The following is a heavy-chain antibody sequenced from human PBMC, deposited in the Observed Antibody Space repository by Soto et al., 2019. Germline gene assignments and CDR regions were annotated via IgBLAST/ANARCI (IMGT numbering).Heavy chain of an antibody. CDR3: AADQIGNYDFWSGYGGMDV. J-gene: IGHJ6*02. V-gene: IGHV1-58*01. Sequence: SVKVTCKASGFTFTSSAVQWVRQARGQRLEWIGWIVVGSGNTNYAQKFQERVTITRDMSTSTAYMELSSLRSEDTAVYYCAADQIGNYDFWSGYGGMDVCGQGTTVTCS. CDR2: IVVGSGNT. CDR1: GFTFTSSA. D-gene: IGHD3-3*01.